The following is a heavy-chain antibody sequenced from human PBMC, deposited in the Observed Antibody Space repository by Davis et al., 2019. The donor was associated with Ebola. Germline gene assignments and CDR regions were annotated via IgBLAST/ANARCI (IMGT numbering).Heavy chain of an antibody. CDR1: GGSFSGYY. J-gene: IGHJ4*02. CDR2: INHSGST. V-gene: IGHV4-34*01. D-gene: IGHD5-12*01. Sequence: MPSETLSLTCAVYGGSFSGYYWSWIRQPPGTGLEWIGEINHSGSTNYNPSLKSRVTISVDTSKNQFSLKLSSVTAADTAVYYCARVRGIVATRFDYWGQGTLVTVSS. CDR3: ARVRGIVATRFDY.